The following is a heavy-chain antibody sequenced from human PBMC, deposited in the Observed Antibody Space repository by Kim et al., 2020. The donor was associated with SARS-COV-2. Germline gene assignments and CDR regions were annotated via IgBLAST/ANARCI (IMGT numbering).Heavy chain of an antibody. V-gene: IGHV4-34*01. CDR2: IDHSGRT. CDR3: TRGPIPIGHSDS. D-gene: IGHD2-15*01. J-gene: IGHJ4*02. Sequence: SETLSLTCAVYGGSFSGYYWSWIRQPPGKGLEWIAEIDHSGRTHYNPSLKSRVTISADTSKNQFPLKLNSVTAADTAVYYCTRGPIPIGHSDSCGQGTLV. CDR1: GGSFSGYY.